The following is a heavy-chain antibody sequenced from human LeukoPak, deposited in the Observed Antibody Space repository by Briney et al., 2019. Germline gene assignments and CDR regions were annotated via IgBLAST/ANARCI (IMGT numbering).Heavy chain of an antibody. D-gene: IGHD5/OR15-5a*01. V-gene: IGHV3-30*04. CDR1: GFTFSSYA. J-gene: IGHJ4*02. CDR2: ISYDGSNK. CDR3: ARGGSTAMDY. Sequence: GGSLRPSCAASGFTFSSYAMHWVRQAPDKGLEWVAVISYDGSNKYYADSVKGRFTISRDNSKNTLYLQMNSLRAEDTAVYYCARGGSTAMDYWGQGTLVTVSS.